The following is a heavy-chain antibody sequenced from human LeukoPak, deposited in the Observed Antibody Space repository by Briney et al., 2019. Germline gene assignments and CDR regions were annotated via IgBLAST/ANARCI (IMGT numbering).Heavy chain of an antibody. D-gene: IGHD3-3*01. J-gene: IGHJ1*01. CDR1: GFTFSSYS. CDR2: ISSSSSYI. Sequence: GGSLRLSYAASGFTFSSYSMNWVRQAPGKGLEWVSSISSSSSYIYYADSVKGRFTISRDNAKNSLYLQMNSLRAEDTAVYYCARDGITIFGVVIHAESFQHWGQGTLVTVSS. V-gene: IGHV3-21*01. CDR3: ARDGITIFGVVIHAESFQH.